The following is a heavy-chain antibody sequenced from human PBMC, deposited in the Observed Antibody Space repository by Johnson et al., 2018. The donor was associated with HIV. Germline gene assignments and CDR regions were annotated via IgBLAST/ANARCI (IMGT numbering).Heavy chain of an antibody. CDR3: ASVYYDILTGYYYDALDI. D-gene: IGHD3-9*01. Sequence: QVQLVESGGGVVQPGRSLRLSCAASGFTFSSYGMHWVRQAPGKGLEWVAVISYDGSNKYYADSVKGRFTISRHNSKTTLYLQMNSLRAEDTAVYYCASVYYDILTGYYYDALDIWGRGTMVTVSS. J-gene: IGHJ3*02. V-gene: IGHV3-30*19. CDR1: GFTFSSYG. CDR2: ISYDGSNK.